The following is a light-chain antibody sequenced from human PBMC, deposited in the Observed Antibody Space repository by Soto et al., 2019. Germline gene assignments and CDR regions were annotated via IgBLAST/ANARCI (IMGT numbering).Light chain of an antibody. J-gene: IGKJ1*01. CDR3: QRYNNRPPWT. CDR2: GAS. Sequence: EIVLTQSPAILSVSPGYSSTHSCGASPNVSSYLAWYQQKPRQAPTLLLYGASTRATGIPARFSGSGCGTEFTLTISSMQSEDLAVYYCQRYNNRPPWTFGQGTKVDIK. CDR1: PNVSSY. V-gene: IGKV3-15*01.